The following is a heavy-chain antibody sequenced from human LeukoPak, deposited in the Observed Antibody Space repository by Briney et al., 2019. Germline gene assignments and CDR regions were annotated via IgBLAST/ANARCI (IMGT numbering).Heavy chain of an antibody. Sequence: ASVKVSCKVSGYTLTELSMHWVRQAPGKGLEWMGGFDPEDGETIYAQKFQGRVSMTTDTSTSTAYMELRSLRSDDTAVYYCARDFATKAVAGIWGQGTLVTVSS. D-gene: IGHD6-19*01. J-gene: IGHJ4*02. CDR3: ARDFATKAVAGI. CDR2: FDPEDGET. CDR1: GYTLTELS. V-gene: IGHV1-24*01.